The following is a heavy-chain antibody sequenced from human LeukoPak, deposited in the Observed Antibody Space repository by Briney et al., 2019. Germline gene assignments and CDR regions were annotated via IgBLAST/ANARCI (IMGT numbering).Heavy chain of an antibody. J-gene: IGHJ4*02. V-gene: IGHV3-33*08. CDR1: GFTFSSYG. CDR2: IWYDGSNK. Sequence: GGSLRLSCAASGFTFSSYGMHWVRQAPGKGLEWVAVIWYDGSNKYYADSVKGRFTISRDNSKNTLYLQMNSLRAEDTAVYYCARGKDDQADYVWGSYRYGGIDYWGQGTLVTVSS. CDR3: ARGKDDQADYVWGSYRYGGIDY. D-gene: IGHD3-16*02.